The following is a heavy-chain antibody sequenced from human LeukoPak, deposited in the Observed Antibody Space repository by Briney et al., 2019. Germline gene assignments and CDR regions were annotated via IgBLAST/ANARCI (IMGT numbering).Heavy chain of an antibody. J-gene: IGHJ3*02. CDR3: ARAPRASWYQPLDAFDI. CDR2: ISAYNGNT. V-gene: IGHV1-18*01. Sequence: ASVKISCKASGYTFTNYGISWVRQAPGQGLEWMGWISAYNGNTNYAQKLQGRVTMTTDTSTSTAYMELRSLRSDDTAVYYCARAPRASWYQPLDAFDIWGQGTMVTVSS. D-gene: IGHD2-2*01. CDR1: GYTFTNYG.